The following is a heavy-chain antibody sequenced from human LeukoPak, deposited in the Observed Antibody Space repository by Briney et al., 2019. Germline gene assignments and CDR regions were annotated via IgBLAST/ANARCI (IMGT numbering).Heavy chain of an antibody. CDR3: ASNPGGYSSSSMYYYYMDV. CDR1: GGTFSSYA. J-gene: IGHJ6*03. Sequence: SVKVSCKASGGTFSSYAISWVRQAPGQGLEWMGGIIPIFGTANYAQKFQGRVTNTADESTSTAYMELSSLRSEDTAVYYCASNPGGYSSSSMYYYYMDVWGKGTTVTVSS. D-gene: IGHD6-6*01. CDR2: IIPIFGTA. V-gene: IGHV1-69*13.